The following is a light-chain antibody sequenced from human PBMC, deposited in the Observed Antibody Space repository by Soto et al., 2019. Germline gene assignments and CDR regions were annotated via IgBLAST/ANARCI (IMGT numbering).Light chain of an antibody. CDR3: QQRSHWLT. V-gene: IGKV3-11*01. Sequence: EIVLTQSPATLSLSPGERATLSCRASQSVRSYLAWYQQKPGQAPRLLIYDASNRAPGIPARFSGSVSGTHFPLTISSLVPEASVVYYRQQRSHWLTVGGGNKVEIK. CDR1: QSVRSY. J-gene: IGKJ4*01. CDR2: DAS.